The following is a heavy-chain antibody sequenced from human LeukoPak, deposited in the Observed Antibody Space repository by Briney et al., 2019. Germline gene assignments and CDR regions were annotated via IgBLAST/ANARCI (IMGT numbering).Heavy chain of an antibody. CDR1: GLSVSSNF. V-gene: IGHV3-53*01. Sequence: GGSLRLSCAATGLSVSSNFMSWVRQAPGKGLEWVSVIYGGGSTYYADSVKGRFTISRDNAKNSLYLQMNSLRAEDTAVYYCARDAVVATIHGKLFGFDPWGQGTLVTVSS. D-gene: IGHD5-12*01. CDR2: IYGGGST. J-gene: IGHJ5*02. CDR3: ARDAVVATIHGKLFGFDP.